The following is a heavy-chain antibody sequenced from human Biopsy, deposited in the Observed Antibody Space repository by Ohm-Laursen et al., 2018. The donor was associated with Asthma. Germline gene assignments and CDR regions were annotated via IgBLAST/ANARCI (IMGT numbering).Heavy chain of an antibody. CDR2: ISGSGDNT. J-gene: IGHJ5*02. D-gene: IGHD1-7*01. Sequence: SLRLSCAASGFTFSSYGMSWVRQAPGKGLEWVSAISGSGDNTYYADSVKGRFTISRDNSKNTLYLQMNSLRAEDTAVYYCAKDGRGGTPGNWFDPWGQGTLVTVSS. CDR3: AKDGRGGTPGNWFDP. V-gene: IGHV3-23*01. CDR1: GFTFSSYG.